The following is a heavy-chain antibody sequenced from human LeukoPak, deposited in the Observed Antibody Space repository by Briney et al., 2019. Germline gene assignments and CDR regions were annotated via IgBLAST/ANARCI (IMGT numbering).Heavy chain of an antibody. CDR1: GDSISTSTYY. CDR2: IFYSGST. CDR3: ARQQSNWASGPGMDV. Sequence: SETLSLTCTVSGDSISTSTYYWGWIRQPPGKGLEWIGCIFYSGSTYYNPSLKSRVTISVDTSKNQFSLRLSSVTAADTAVYYCARQQSNWASGPGMDVWGQGTTVTVSS. D-gene: IGHD7-27*01. J-gene: IGHJ6*02. V-gene: IGHV4-39*01.